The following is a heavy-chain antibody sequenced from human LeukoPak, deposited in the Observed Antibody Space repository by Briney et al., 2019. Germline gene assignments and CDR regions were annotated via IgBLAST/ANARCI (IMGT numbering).Heavy chain of an antibody. Sequence: ASVKVSCKASGYTFTSYGISWVRQAPGQGLEWMGWISAYNGNTNYAQKLQGRVTMTTDTSTSTAYMELRGLRSDDTAVYYCARDWLSSWYYYYGMDVWGQGTTVTVSS. CDR2: ISAYNGNT. J-gene: IGHJ6*02. CDR3: ARDWLSSWYYYYGMDV. V-gene: IGHV1-18*01. D-gene: IGHD6-13*01. CDR1: GYTFTSYG.